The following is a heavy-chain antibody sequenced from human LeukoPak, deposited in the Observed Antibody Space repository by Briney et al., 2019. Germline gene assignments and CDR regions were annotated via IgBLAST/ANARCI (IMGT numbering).Heavy chain of an antibody. J-gene: IGHJ5*02. CDR3: ARGDLWFGELSRFDP. Sequence: SDTLSLTCTVSGGSISSYYWSWIRQPPGKGLEWIGYIYYSGSTNYNPSLKSRVTISVDTSKNQFSLKLSSVTAADTAVYYCARGDLWFGELSRFDPWGQGTLVTVSS. V-gene: IGHV4-59*07. CDR1: GGSISSYY. D-gene: IGHD3-10*01. CDR2: IYYSGST.